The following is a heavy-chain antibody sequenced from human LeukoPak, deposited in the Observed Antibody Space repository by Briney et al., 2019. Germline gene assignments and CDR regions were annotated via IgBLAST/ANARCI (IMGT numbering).Heavy chain of an antibody. J-gene: IGHJ6*03. V-gene: IGHV4-4*09. CDR3: ARHGPSHYYDYHINV. CDR1: GGSISYYY. Sequence: SETLSLTCTVSGGSISYYYWSWIRQPPGKGLEWIGCIYTGGSTKYNPSLNSRVTISVDTSKNQFSLTLSSVTAADTAVYYCARHGPSHYYDYHINVWGKGTTVTVSS. CDR2: IYTGGST.